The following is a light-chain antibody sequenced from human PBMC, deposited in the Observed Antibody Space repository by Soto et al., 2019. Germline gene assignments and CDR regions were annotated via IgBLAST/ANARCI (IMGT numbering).Light chain of an antibody. Sequence: EIVMTQSPATLSVSPGERATLSCRASQSVSSNLAWYQKKPGQATRLLIYGASTRATGIPTRLSGSGSGTEFTLTISSLQSEDFAVYYCQQYNNWWTFGQGTRVEIK. V-gene: IGKV3-15*01. J-gene: IGKJ1*01. CDR1: QSVSSN. CDR2: GAS. CDR3: QQYNNWWT.